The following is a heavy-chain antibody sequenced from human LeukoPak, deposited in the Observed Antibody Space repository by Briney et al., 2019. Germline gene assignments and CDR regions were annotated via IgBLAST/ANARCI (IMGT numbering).Heavy chain of an antibody. D-gene: IGHD2-2*01. CDR3: ARVIVTGAMMNRWFDP. CDR1: GDSLRSGGHY. Sequence: SETLSLTCAVSGDSLRSGGHYWSWIRQSPGKGLEWIGYIYSTGSTYYNPSLKSRVYISVDTSQNQFSLKLSSVTAADTALYYCARVIVTGAMMNRWFDPWGQGTLVTVSS. V-gene: IGHV4-31*11. CDR2: IYSTGST. J-gene: IGHJ5*02.